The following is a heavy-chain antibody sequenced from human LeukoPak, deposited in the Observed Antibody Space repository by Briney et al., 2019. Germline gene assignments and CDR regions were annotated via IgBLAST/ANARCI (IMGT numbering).Heavy chain of an antibody. CDR3: ARGVSTMIVVVMTPLDF. CDR2: ISAYNGNT. D-gene: IGHD3-22*01. J-gene: IGHJ4*02. V-gene: IGHV1-18*01. Sequence: GASVKVSCKASGYTFTSYGISWVRQAPGQGLEWMGWISAYNGNTNYAQKLQGRVTMTTDTSTSTAYMELRSLRSDDTAVYYCARGVSTMIVVVMTPLDFWGQGTLVTVSS. CDR1: GYTFTSYG.